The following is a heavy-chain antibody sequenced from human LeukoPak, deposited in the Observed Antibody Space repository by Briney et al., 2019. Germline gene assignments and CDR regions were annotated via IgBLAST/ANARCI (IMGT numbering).Heavy chain of an antibody. CDR2: IIPIFGTA. J-gene: IGHJ4*02. CDR1: GGTFSSCA. Sequence: SVKVSCKASGGTFSSCAISWVRQAPGQGLEWMGGIIPIFGTANYAQKFQGRVSITADESTSTTYMELSSLRSEDTAVYYCARAGITAAGTLDYWGQGTLVTVSS. CDR3: ARAGITAAGTLDY. D-gene: IGHD6-13*01. V-gene: IGHV1-69*13.